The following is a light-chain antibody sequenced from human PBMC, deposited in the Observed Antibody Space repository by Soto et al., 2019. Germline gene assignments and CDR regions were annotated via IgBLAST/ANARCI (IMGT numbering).Light chain of an antibody. CDR1: QSISVW. V-gene: IGKV1-5*01. J-gene: IGKJ1*01. Sequence: DIQMSQSPSTLSASVGGRVTITCRASQSISVWLAWYQQKPGKPPKLLIYDASSLEGGVPSRFSGSGSGTEFTLTISSLQPDDFATYYCQHYNSYSEAFGQGTKVDI. CDR3: QHYNSYSEA. CDR2: DAS.